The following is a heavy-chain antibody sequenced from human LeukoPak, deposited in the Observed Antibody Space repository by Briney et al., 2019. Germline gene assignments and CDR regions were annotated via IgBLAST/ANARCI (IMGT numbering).Heavy chain of an antibody. CDR3: ARHYYDSSGYYDY. V-gene: IGHV4-4*09. D-gene: IGHD3-22*01. Sequence: SETLSLTCTVSGGSNSSYYWSWIRQPPGKGLEWIGYIYTSGSTNYNPSLKSRVTISVDTSKNQFSLKLSSVTAADTAVYYCARHYYDSSGYYDYWGQGTLVTVSS. CDR1: GGSNSSYY. CDR2: IYTSGST. J-gene: IGHJ4*02.